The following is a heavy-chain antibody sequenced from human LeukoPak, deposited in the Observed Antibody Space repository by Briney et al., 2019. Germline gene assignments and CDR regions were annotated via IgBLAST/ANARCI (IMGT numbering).Heavy chain of an antibody. V-gene: IGHV3-49*04. CDR3: TREGMYGFGVRRRLTIDY. CDR1: GFTFSNAW. D-gene: IGHD3-10*01. Sequence: PGGSLRLSCAASGFTFSNAWMSWVRQAPGKGLEWVGFIRSKAYGGTTEYAASVKGRFTISRDDSKSIAYLQMNSLKTEDTAVYYCTREGMYGFGVRRRLTIDYWGQGTLVTVSS. J-gene: IGHJ4*02. CDR2: IRSKAYGGTT.